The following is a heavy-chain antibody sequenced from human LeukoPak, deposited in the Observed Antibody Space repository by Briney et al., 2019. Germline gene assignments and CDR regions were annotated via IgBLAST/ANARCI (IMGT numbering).Heavy chain of an antibody. CDR3: ARVVSGYSSGWYESGIDY. D-gene: IGHD6-19*01. CDR1: GYSISSGYY. J-gene: IGHJ4*02. CDR2: IYHSGST. Sequence: SETLSLTCTVSGYSISSGYYWGWIRQPPGKGLEWIGSIYHSGSTYYNPSLKSRVTISVDTSKNQFSLKLSSVTAADTAVYYCARVVSGYSSGWYESGIDYWGQGTLVTVSS. V-gene: IGHV4-38-2*02.